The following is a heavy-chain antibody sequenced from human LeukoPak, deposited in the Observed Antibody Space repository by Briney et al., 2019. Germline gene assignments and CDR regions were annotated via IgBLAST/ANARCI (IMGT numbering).Heavy chain of an antibody. V-gene: IGHV1-3*04. D-gene: IGHD5-18*01. CDR1: GYTFTSHV. CDR2: IDTANGNT. Sequence: GASVKVSCKASGYTFTSHVIHWVRQAPGPRLDWMGWIDTANGNTQNSQNFQGRVTITRDTSASTAYMELSSLRSEDTAVNYCARGVGYNYGLYYQYGMDVWGQGTTVTVSS. CDR3: ARGVGYNYGLYYQYGMDV. J-gene: IGHJ6*02.